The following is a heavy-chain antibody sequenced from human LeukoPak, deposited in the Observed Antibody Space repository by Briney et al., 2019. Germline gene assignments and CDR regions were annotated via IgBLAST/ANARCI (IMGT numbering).Heavy chain of an antibody. CDR3: ARKLEVGYVLPLLHYGMDV. D-gene: IGHD3-16*01. V-gene: IGHV1-2*02. J-gene: IGHJ6*02. CDR2: INPNSGGT. Sequence: ASVKVSCKASGYAFTGYYMHWVRQAPGQGLEWMGWINPNSGGTNYAQKFQGRVTMTRDTSISTAYMELSRLRSDDTAVYYCARKLEVGYVLPLLHYGMDVWGQGTTVTVSS. CDR1: GYAFTGYY.